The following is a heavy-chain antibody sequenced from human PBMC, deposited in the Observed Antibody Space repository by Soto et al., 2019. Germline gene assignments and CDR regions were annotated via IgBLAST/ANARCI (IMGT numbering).Heavy chain of an antibody. CDR3: AKSLIRGTYDAFDI. CDR2: ISSSGGST. J-gene: IGHJ3*02. CDR1: GFTFSSYA. V-gene: IGHV3-23*01. D-gene: IGHD3-16*01. Sequence: LRLSCAASGFTFSSYAMSWVRQAPGKGLGWVSTISSSGGSTYYADSVKGRFTISRDNSKNTLYLQMNSLRAEDTAVYYCAKSLIRGTYDAFDIWGQGTMVTVSS.